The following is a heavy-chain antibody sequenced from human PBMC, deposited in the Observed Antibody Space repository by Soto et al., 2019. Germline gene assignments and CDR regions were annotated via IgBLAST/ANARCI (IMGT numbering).Heavy chain of an antibody. Sequence: ASVKVSCKVSGYTLTELSMQWVRQAPGKGLEWMGGFDPEEDETIYAQKFQDRVTMTEDTSADTAYMELSSLRSEDTAVYYCAITVGAVAADYYYGMDVWGQGTTVTVS. CDR3: AITVGAVAADYYYGMDV. V-gene: IGHV1-24*01. CDR2: FDPEEDET. J-gene: IGHJ6*02. D-gene: IGHD6-19*01. CDR1: GYTLTELS.